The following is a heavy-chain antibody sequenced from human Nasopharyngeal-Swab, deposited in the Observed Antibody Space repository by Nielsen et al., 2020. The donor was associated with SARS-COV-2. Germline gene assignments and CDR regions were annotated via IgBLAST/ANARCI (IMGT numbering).Heavy chain of an antibody. CDR3: ARRGYCSSTSCYHSDY. D-gene: IGHD2-2*01. CDR1: GGSISTTTYY. Sequence: SETLSLTCTVSGGSISTTTYYWGWIRHPPGKGLEWIGSNYYSGTTYYNPSLKSRVTISVDTSKNQFSLKLSSVTAADTAVYYCARRGYCSSTSCYHSDYWGQGTLVTVSS. J-gene: IGHJ4*02. CDR2: NYYSGTT. V-gene: IGHV4-39*01.